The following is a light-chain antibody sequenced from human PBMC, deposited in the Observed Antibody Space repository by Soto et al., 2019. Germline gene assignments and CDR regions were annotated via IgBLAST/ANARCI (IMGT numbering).Light chain of an antibody. CDR3: QQRNSYPIT. CDR2: AAS. J-gene: IGKJ5*01. CDR1: QVISHY. V-gene: IGKV1-27*01. Sequence: DIQMTQSPSSLSASVGDRVTITCRASQVISHYLAWYQQKPGKVPKLLIYAASTLQSGVPSRFSGSGSGTDFTLTISSLQPEDFATYYCQQRNSYPITFGQGTRLEIK.